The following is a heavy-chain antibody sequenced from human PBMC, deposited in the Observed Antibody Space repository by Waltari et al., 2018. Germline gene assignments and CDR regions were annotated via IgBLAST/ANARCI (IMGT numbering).Heavy chain of an antibody. CDR3: ARVFGYYYYYMDV. J-gene: IGHJ6*03. D-gene: IGHD3-3*01. V-gene: IGHV4-34*02. CDR1: GGSLSGYH. CDR2: INDSGRT. Sequence: QVQLQQWGAGLLKPSETLSLTCDVSGGSLSGYHWTWIRQPPGKGLEWIGEINDSGRTTYNPSLESRVTVSIDTANNRFSLRVRSVTAADTAVYYCARVFGYYYYYMDVWGKGTTVTISS.